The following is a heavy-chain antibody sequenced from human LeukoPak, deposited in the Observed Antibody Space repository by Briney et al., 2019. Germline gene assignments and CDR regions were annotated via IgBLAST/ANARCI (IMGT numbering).Heavy chain of an antibody. V-gene: IGHV3-48*03. CDR1: GFTFSSYE. CDR3: ASGYRSGADY. D-gene: IGHD5-18*01. Sequence: PGGSLRLSCAVSGFTFSSYEMNWVREAPGKGLEWVSYISSSGSTIYYADSLKGRFTISRDNAKNSLYLKMNSLRTEDTAVYYCASGYRSGADYWGQGTLVTVSS. CDR2: ISSSGSTI. J-gene: IGHJ4*02.